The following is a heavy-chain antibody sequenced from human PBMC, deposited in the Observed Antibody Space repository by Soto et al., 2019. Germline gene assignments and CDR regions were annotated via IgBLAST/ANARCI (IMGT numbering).Heavy chain of an antibody. J-gene: IGHJ6*02. CDR1: GFTVSSNY. Sequence: GGSLRLSCAASGFTVSSNYMSWVRQAPGKGLEWVSVIYSGGSTYYADSVKGRFTISRDNSKNTLYLQMNSLRAEDTAVYYCAKELLNYSSYYYGMDVWGQGTTVTVSS. CDR3: AKELLNYSSYYYGMDV. V-gene: IGHV3-53*05. D-gene: IGHD1-7*01. CDR2: IYSGGST.